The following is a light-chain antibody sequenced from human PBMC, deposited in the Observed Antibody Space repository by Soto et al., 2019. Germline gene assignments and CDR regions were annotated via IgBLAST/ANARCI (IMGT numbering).Light chain of an antibody. CDR1: QSITNY. J-gene: IGKJ2*01. Sequence: DIQMTQSPSSLSASVGDRVTITCRASQSITNYLNWYQQKPGKAPKLLMYAISTLQSGVPSRFGGSGSGTEFTLTISSLQPDDFATYYCQQSYSTPYTFGQGPKVDIK. V-gene: IGKV1-39*01. CDR3: QQSYSTPYT. CDR2: AIS.